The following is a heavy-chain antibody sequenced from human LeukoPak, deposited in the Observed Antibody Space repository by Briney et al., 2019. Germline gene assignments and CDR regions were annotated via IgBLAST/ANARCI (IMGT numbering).Heavy chain of an antibody. J-gene: IGHJ6*03. CDR1: GGSISSGGYY. Sequence: PSETLSLTCTVSGGSISSGGYYWSWIRQPPGKGLEWIGYIYHSGSTYYNPSLKSRVTISVDRSKNQFSLKLSSVTAADTAVYYCARFAGANYYYYYMDVWGKGTTVTVSS. D-gene: IGHD7-27*01. CDR3: ARFAGANYYYYYMDV. CDR2: IYHSGST. V-gene: IGHV4-30-2*01.